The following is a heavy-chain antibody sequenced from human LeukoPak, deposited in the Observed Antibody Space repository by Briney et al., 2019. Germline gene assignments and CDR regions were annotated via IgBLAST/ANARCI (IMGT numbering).Heavy chain of an antibody. V-gene: IGHV4-59*01. CDR3: ARHPIQFDEEMATIYFDY. D-gene: IGHD5-24*01. Sequence: SETLSLTCSASGGSISSYYWSWIRQPPGKGLEWIGYIYYSGSTNYNPSLRSRVTISVDTSKNHFSLKLSSVTAADTAVYYCARHPIQFDEEMATIYFDYWGQGTLVTVSS. CDR1: GGSISSYY. CDR2: IYYSGST. J-gene: IGHJ4*02.